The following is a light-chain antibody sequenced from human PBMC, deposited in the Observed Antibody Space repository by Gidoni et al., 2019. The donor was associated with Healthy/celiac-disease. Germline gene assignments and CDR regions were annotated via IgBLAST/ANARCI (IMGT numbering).Light chain of an antibody. J-gene: IGKJ5*01. CDR2: AAS. Sequence: DIQLTQSTSFLSASVGDRVTITCRASQGISSYLAWYQQKPGKAPKLLIYAASTLQSGVPSRFSGSGAGTEFTLTISSLQPEDFATYYCQQLNSYPFTFGQWTRLEIK. CDR1: QGISSY. CDR3: QQLNSYPFT. V-gene: IGKV1-9*01.